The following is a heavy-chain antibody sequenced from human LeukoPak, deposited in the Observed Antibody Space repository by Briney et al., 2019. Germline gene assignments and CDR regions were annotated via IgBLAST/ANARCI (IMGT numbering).Heavy chain of an antibody. CDR1: GYTFTGYY. CDR2: INPNSGGT. J-gene: IGHJ5*02. D-gene: IGHD6-13*01. CDR3: ARRIAAAGSNWFDP. V-gene: IGHV1-2*02. Sequence: ASVKVSCKASGYTFTGYYMHWVRQAPGPGLEWVGWINPNSGGTNYAQKFQGRVTMTRDTSISTAYMELSRLRSDDTAVYYCARRIAAAGSNWFDPWGQGTLVTVSS.